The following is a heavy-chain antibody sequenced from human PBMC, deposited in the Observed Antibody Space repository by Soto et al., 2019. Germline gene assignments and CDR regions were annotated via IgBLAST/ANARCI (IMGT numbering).Heavy chain of an antibody. J-gene: IGHJ4*02. D-gene: IGHD5-18*01. V-gene: IGHV3-11*01. CDR1: GFTFSDYY. CDR3: ARKIMGYSYSFDY. CDR2: ISSSGNDI. Sequence: PGGSLRLSCAASGFTFSDYYMTWIRQAPGKGLEWVPYISSSGNDIFYADSVRGRFTISRDNAKKSLFLQMNSLRAEDTAIYYCARKIMGYSYSFDYWGQGTLVTVPQ.